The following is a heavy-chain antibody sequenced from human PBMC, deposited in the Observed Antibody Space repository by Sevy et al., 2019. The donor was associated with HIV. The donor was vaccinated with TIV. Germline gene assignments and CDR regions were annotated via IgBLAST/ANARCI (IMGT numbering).Heavy chain of an antibody. CDR3: VRAIGAAASY. V-gene: IGHV3-7*01. CDR1: GFTLSNYW. Sequence: EGSLRLSCAASGFTLSNYWISWVRQAPGKGLEWVANINQDGSQKYSVDSVKGRFTVSRDTAKNSVFLLMNSLRVEDTGVYYCVRAIGAAASYWGQGTLVTVSS. D-gene: IGHD6-25*01. J-gene: IGHJ4*02. CDR2: INQDGSQK.